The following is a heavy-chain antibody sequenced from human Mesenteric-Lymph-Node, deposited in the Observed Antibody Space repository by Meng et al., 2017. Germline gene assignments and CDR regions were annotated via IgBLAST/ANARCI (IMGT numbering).Heavy chain of an antibody. J-gene: IGHJ4*02. V-gene: IGHV1-18*01. CDR2: ISAYNGNT. CDR3: ARGPVLATVTTLVDY. Sequence: ASVKVSCKASGGTFSSYAISWVRQAPGQGLEWMGWISAYNGNTNYAQKLQGRVTMTTDTSTSTAYMELRSLRSDDTAVYYCARGPVLATVTTLVDYWGQGTLVTVSS. D-gene: IGHD4-17*01. CDR1: GGTFSSYA.